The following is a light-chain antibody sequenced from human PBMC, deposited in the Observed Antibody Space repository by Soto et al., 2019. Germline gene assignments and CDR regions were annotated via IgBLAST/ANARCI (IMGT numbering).Light chain of an antibody. CDR1: QNVNSD. V-gene: IGKV3-15*01. CDR3: QQYNKWPPLYT. J-gene: IGKJ2*01. CDR2: GAS. Sequence: EIVMTQSPVILSVSPGERDTLSCRASQNVNSDLAWYQQKPGQAPRILIYGASTRATDIPARISGSGSGTDFTLTISSLQSEDFAVYYCQQYNKWPPLYTFGQGTKLEIK.